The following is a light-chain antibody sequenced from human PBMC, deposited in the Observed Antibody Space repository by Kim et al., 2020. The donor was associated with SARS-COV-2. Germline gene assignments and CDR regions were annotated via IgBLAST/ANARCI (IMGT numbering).Light chain of an antibody. J-gene: IGKJ3*01. V-gene: IGKV1-39*01. CDR2: AAS. CDR1: QSISSH. CDR3: QQSYIPPFT. Sequence: DIQMTQTPSSLSASVGDRVTITCRTTQSISSHLNWYQQKPGRAPKLLISAASTLQGGVPSRFSGSGSETDFTLTISSLQPEDVATYFCQQSYIPPFTFGPGTQVDIK.